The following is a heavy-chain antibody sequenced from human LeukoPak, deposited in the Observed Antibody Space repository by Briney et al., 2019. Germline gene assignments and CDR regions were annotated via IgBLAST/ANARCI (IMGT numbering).Heavy chain of an antibody. J-gene: IGHJ1*01. V-gene: IGHV4-61*02. Sequence: SETLSLTCTVSGDSIISGSYYWSWIRQPAGKGLEWIGRIYTSGSTNYNPSLKSRVTISVDTSTNQFSLNLSSVTAADTAVYFCARDNARGGSFSDYLRYFQHWGRGTLVTVSS. D-gene: IGHD5/OR15-5a*01. CDR1: GDSIISGSYY. CDR2: IYTSGST. CDR3: ARDNARGGSFSDYLRYFQH.